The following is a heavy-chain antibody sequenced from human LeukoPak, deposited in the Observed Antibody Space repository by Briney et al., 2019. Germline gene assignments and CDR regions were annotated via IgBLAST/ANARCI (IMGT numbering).Heavy chain of an antibody. V-gene: IGHV3-23*01. Sequence: GGSLRLSCAASGFTFTNYAMTWVRQAPGKGLEWVSSISASGVMTYYADSAKGRFTVSRDDSKNSLYLQMNNLRAEDTAVYYCARERVGAGYYMDVWGKGTTVTISS. CDR3: ARERVGAGYYMDV. D-gene: IGHD1-26*01. CDR1: GFTFTNYA. CDR2: ISASGVMT. J-gene: IGHJ6*03.